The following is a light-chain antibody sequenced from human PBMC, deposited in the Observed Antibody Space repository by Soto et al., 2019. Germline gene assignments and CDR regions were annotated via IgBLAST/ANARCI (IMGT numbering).Light chain of an antibody. CDR1: QSIST. CDR3: QEYGTSRT. Sequence: EIVLTQSPGTLSLSPWERATLSCRASQSISTLAWYQRKPGQAPRLLISGASTRATGIPARFGGRGSGTDFTLTISRLEPEDFAVYYCQEYGTSRTFGQGTKVDIK. V-gene: IGKV3-20*01. J-gene: IGKJ1*01. CDR2: GAS.